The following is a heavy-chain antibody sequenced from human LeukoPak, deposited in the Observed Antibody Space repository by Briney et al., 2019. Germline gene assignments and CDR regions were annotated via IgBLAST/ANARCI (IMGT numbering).Heavy chain of an antibody. Sequence: SETLSLTCTVSGGSVSSGSNCCSWIRQPPGKGLEWIGYIHYSGSTSHNPALKSRVTISVDTSKNQFSLKLSSVTAADTAVYYCARVLYGSGTYYFDYWGQGTLVTVSS. D-gene: IGHD3-10*01. CDR1: GGSVSSGSNC. J-gene: IGHJ4*02. CDR3: ARVLYGSGTYYFDY. CDR2: IHYSGST. V-gene: IGHV4-61*01.